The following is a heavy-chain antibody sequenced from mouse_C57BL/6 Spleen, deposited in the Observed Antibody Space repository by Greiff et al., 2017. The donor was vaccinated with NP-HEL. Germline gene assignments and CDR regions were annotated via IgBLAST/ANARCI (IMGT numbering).Heavy chain of an antibody. CDR1: GYAFSSYW. V-gene: IGHV1-80*01. Sequence: VQLQQSGAELVKPGASVKISCKASGYAFSSYWMNWVKRRPGKGLEWIGQIYPGDGDTNYNGKFKGKATLTADKSSSTAYMQLSSLTSEDSAVYLCERVGSMRDWYFDVWGTGTAVTVSS. D-gene: IGHD1-1*01. J-gene: IGHJ1*03. CDR3: ERVGSMRDWYFDV. CDR2: IYPGDGDT.